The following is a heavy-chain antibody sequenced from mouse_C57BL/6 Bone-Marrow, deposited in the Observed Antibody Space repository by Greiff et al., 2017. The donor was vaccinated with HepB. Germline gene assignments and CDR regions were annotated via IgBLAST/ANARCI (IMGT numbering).Heavy chain of an antibody. Sequence: EVQRVESGGGLVQPGGSLKLSCAASGFTFSDYYMYWVRQTPEKRLEWVAYISNGGGSTYYTDTVKGRSTISRDNAKNTLYLQMSRLKSEDTAIYYCARQELRRFAYWGQGTLVTVSA. CDR2: ISNGGGST. D-gene: IGHD4-1*01. J-gene: IGHJ3*01. CDR3: ARQELRRFAY. V-gene: IGHV5-12*01. CDR1: GFTFSDYY.